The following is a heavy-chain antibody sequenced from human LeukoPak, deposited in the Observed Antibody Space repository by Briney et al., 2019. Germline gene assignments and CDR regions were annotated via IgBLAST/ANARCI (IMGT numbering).Heavy chain of an antibody. Sequence: GGSLRLSCAASGFTFSSFPMSWVRQTPGKGLEWVSIISASGASIYYPASVKGRFTVSRDNSKSTLYLQMNSLRAEDTAIYYCARQNQLLYGWSDPWGQGTLVTVSS. CDR3: ARQNQLLYGWSDP. CDR1: GFTFSSFP. J-gene: IGHJ5*02. CDR2: ISASGASI. V-gene: IGHV3-23*01. D-gene: IGHD2-2*02.